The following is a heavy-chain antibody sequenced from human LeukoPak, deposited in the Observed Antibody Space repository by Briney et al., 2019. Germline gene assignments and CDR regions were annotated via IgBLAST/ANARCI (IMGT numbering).Heavy chain of an antibody. CDR1: GYSISSGYY. CDR2: IYHSGST. V-gene: IGHV4-38-2*02. D-gene: IGHD1-26*01. J-gene: IGHJ4*02. CDR3: AKSGGYGLIDC. Sequence: SETLSLTCTVSGYSISSGYYWGWIRQPPGKGLEWIGSIYHSGSTYYNASLQSRVTISIDTSSNQFSLRLNSVTAADTAMYYCAKSGGYGLIDCWGQGTLVTVSS.